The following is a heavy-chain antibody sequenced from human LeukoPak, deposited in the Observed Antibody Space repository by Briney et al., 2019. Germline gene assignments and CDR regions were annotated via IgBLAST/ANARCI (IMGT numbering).Heavy chain of an antibody. V-gene: IGHV3-23*01. J-gene: IGHJ4*02. CDR1: GFTLSNYG. D-gene: IGHD3-22*01. Sequence: GGSLRLSCAVSGFTLSNYGMSWVRQAPGKGLEWVAGISGSGGSTNYADSVKGRFTISRDNPKNTLYLQMNSPRAEDTAVYFCAKRGVVIRVILVGFHKEAYYFDSWGQGALVIVSS. CDR2: ISGSGGST. CDR3: AKRGVVIRVILVGFHKEAYYFDS.